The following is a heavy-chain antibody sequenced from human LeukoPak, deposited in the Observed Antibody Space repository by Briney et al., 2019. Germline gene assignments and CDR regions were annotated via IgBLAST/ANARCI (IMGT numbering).Heavy chain of an antibody. Sequence: GGSLRLSCAASGFTFSGSALHWVRQASGKGLEWAGRIRSTANGYATAYAASVKGRFTISRDDSKNTAYLQMNSLRAEDTAVYYCAKDGVRFLEWLSVGDYWGQGTLVTVSS. CDR2: IRSTANGYAT. CDR1: GFTFSGSA. J-gene: IGHJ4*02. D-gene: IGHD3-3*01. V-gene: IGHV3-73*01. CDR3: AKDGVRFLEWLSVGDY.